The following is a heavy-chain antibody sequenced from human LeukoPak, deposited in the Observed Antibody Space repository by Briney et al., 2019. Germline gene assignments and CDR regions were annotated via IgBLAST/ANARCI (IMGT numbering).Heavy chain of an antibody. CDR1: GGSISSYY. CDR2: IYTSGST. CDR3: AGLAAAGSYYYYYMDV. V-gene: IGHV4-4*07. D-gene: IGHD6-13*01. J-gene: IGHJ6*03. Sequence: SETLSLTCTVSGGSISSYYWSWIRQPAGKGLEWIGRIYTSGSTNYNPSLKSRVTMSVDTSKNQFSLKLSSVTAADTAVYYCAGLAAAGSYYYYYMDVWGKGTTVTVSS.